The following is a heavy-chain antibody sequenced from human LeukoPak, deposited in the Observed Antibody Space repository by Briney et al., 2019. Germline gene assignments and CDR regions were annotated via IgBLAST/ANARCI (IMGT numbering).Heavy chain of an antibody. Sequence: GGSLRLSCAASGFSFYIYTMNWVRQTPGKGLEWVSIINYNGGSTYYADSVKGRFTISRDNSKRMVYLQMNSLRAEDTAIYYCAKDGHCPDSICPTNIAVAGYVDSWGQGTLVTVSS. CDR1: GFSFYIYT. CDR2: INYNGGST. J-gene: IGHJ4*02. D-gene: IGHD6-19*01. V-gene: IGHV3-23*01. CDR3: AKDGHCPDSICPTNIAVAGYVDS.